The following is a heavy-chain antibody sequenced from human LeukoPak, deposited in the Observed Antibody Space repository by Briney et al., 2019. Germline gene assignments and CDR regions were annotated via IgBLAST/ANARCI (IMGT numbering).Heavy chain of an antibody. J-gene: IGHJ4*02. Sequence: SETLSLTCTVSGYSISSGYYWGWIRQPPGMGLEWIGSIYHTGSTYYNPSLKSRVTISVDTSKNQFSLKLSSVTAADTAVYYCARAPSTNYYDIRGYGGYLDYWAQETLVTFSS. CDR2: IYHTGST. CDR3: ARAPSTNYYDIRGYGGYLDY. CDR1: GYSISSGYY. D-gene: IGHD3-22*01. V-gene: IGHV4-38-2*02.